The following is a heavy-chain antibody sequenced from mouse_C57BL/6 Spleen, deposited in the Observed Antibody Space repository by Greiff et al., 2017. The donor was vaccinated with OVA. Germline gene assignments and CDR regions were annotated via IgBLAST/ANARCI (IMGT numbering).Heavy chain of an antibody. CDR1: GFNIKDYY. Sequence: VQLQQSGAELVKPGASVKLSCTASGFNIKDYYMHWVKQRTEQGLEWIGRIDPEDGETKYAPKFQGKATITADTSSNTAYLQLSSLTSDDTAVYYCAITTVVALYYYAMDYWGQGTSVTVSS. CDR3: AITTVVALYYYAMDY. J-gene: IGHJ4*01. CDR2: IDPEDGET. D-gene: IGHD1-1*01. V-gene: IGHV14-2*01.